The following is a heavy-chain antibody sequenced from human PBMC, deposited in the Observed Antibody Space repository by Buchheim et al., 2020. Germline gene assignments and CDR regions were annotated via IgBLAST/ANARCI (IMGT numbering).Heavy chain of an antibody. V-gene: IGHV3-11*01. CDR3: ARNWQRFDY. CDR1: GFSFSDYY. J-gene: IGHJ4*02. Sequence: QVQLVESGGGLVKPGGSLRLSCAASGFSFSDYYMSWIRQAPGKGPEWISYISSSGETMVYADSVGGRFIISRDNARNSLDLDMKYLKAEDTAVYYCARNWQRFDYWGQGTL. CDR2: ISSSGETM.